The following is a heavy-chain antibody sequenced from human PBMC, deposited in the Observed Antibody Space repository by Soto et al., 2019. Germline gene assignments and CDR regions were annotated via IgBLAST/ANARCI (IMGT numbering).Heavy chain of an antibody. D-gene: IGHD3-10*01. V-gene: IGHV3-23*01. CDR2: ISNSGGGT. CDR3: AKDLRRMHGSGSDH. Sequence: EVQLLESGGDLVQPGGSLRLSCTASGFTFSNFAMNWVRQAPGKGLEWVSAISNSGGGTYYADSVRGRFTISRDNSKNTVYLQMRSLRVEDTAIYCCAKDLRRMHGSGSDHWGLGALVTVSS. CDR1: GFTFSNFA. J-gene: IGHJ4*02.